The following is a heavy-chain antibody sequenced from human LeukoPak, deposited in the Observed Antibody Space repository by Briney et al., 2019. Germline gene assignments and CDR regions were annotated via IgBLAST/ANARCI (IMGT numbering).Heavy chain of an antibody. CDR2: IYYSGST. CDR1: GGSISSYY. D-gene: IGHD2-2*01. Sequence: SETLSLTCTVSGGSISSYYWSWIRQPPGKGLELIGYIYYSGSTNYNPSLKSRVTISVDTSKNQFSLKLSSVTAADTAVYYCASSPTGYQYYFDYWGQGTLVTVSS. V-gene: IGHV4-59*01. J-gene: IGHJ4*02. CDR3: ASSPTGYQYYFDY.